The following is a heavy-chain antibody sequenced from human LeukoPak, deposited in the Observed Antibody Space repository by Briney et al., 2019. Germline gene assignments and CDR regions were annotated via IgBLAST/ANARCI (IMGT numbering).Heavy chain of an antibody. CDR1: GGSFSGYY. V-gene: IGHV4-39*01. D-gene: IGHD3-22*01. J-gene: IGHJ4*02. Sequence: SETLSLTCAVYGGSFSGYYWGWIRQPPGKGLEWIGSIYYSGSTYYNPSLKSRVTISVDTSKNQFSLKLSSVTAADTAVYYCASPYYDSSGYRFDYWGQGTLVTVSS. CDR2: IYYSGST. CDR3: ASPYYDSSGYRFDY.